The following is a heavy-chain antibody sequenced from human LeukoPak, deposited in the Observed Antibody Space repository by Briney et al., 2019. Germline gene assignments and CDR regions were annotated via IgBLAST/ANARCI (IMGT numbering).Heavy chain of an antibody. CDR2: INHSGST. D-gene: IGHD3-10*01. CDR1: GGSFSGYY. V-gene: IGHV4-34*01. Sequence: SETLSLTCGVYGGSFSGYYWTWIRQPSGKGLEWIGEINHSGSTNYIPSLKSRVTMSLDTSKNHFSLKLTSVTAADTAVYYCAGGATPGVFWGQGTLVTVSS. CDR3: AGGATPGVF. J-gene: IGHJ4*02.